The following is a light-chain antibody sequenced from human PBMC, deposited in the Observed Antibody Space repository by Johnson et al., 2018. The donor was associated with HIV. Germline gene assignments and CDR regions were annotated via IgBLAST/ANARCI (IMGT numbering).Light chain of an antibody. J-gene: IGLJ1*01. CDR1: NSNIGNNY. CDR2: DNN. CDR3: GAWDSRLSVCV. V-gene: IGLV1-51*01. Sequence: QPVLTQPPSVSAAPGQKVTISCSGNNSNIGNNYVSWYQQLPGTAPKLLIYDNNKRPSGIPDRFSGSRSGTSATLAITGLQTGDEADYYCGAWDSRLSVCVFGPGTKVTVL.